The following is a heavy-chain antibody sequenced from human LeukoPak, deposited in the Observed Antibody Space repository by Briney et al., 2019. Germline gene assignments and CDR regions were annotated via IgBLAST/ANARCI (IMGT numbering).Heavy chain of an antibody. V-gene: IGHV5-51*01. Sequence: GESLKISCKGSGYTFTNYWIGWVRQMPGKGLEWMGIIYPGDSDTRYSPSFQGQVTISVDKSIGTAYLQWNSLKASDTAMYYCARPQSAGTGLDCFDYWGQGTLVTVSS. CDR2: IYPGDSDT. CDR1: GYTFTNYW. CDR3: ARPQSAGTGLDCFDY. J-gene: IGHJ4*02. D-gene: IGHD2-8*02.